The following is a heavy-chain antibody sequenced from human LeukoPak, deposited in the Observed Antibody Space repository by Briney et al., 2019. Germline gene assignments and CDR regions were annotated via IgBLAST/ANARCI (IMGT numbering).Heavy chain of an antibody. D-gene: IGHD3-10*01. CDR2: IFYSGST. CDR3: AKSNGYGLVDI. J-gene: IGHJ3*02. CDR1: GGSFSGHY. V-gene: IGHV4-34*12. Sequence: SKTLSLTCAVYGGSFSGHYWGWVRQPPGKGLEWIGNIFYSGSTYYSPSLKSRVTISLDTSRNQFSLKLSSVTAADTAVYYCAKSNGYGLVDIWGQGTMVTVSS.